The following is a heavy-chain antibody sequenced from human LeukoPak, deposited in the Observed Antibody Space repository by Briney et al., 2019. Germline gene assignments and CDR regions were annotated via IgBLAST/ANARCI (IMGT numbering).Heavy chain of an antibody. V-gene: IGHV3-23*01. CDR2: ISGSGGST. CDR3: AKDTANRDFWSGYSDY. CDR1: GFTFSSYA. J-gene: IGHJ4*02. Sequence: PGGSLRLSCAASGFTFSSYAMSWVRQAPGKGLEGVSAISGSGGSTYYADSVEGRFTISRDNSKNTLYLQMNSLRAEDTAVYYCAKDTANRDFWSGYSDYWGQGTLVTVSS. D-gene: IGHD3-3*01.